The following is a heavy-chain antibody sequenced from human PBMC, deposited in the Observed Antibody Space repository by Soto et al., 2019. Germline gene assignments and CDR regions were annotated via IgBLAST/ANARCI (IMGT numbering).Heavy chain of an antibody. CDR3: AREGAALPDPFDH. J-gene: IGHJ4*02. Sequence: QVHLQESGPGLVRPSQTLSLTCSVSGGSVNTASYYWTWIRQSPGTGLEWIGYIYYRGSTSYNPSLRGRVTISLDTSTNEFSLNLRSVTAADTAVYYCAREGAALPDPFDHWGRGTLVTVTS. CDR2: IYYRGST. CDR1: GGSVNTASYY. V-gene: IGHV4-30-4*01. D-gene: IGHD6-6*01.